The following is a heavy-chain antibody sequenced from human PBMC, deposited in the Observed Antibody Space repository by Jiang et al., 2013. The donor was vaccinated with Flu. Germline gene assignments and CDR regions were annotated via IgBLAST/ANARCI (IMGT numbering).Heavy chain of an antibody. CDR3: ASQQLVEGWFDP. Sequence: SQTLSLTCAISGDSVSSNSVDWNWIRQSPSRGLEWLGRTYYRSKWYNDYAVSVKSRITINPDTSKNQFSLQLNSVTPEDTAVYYCASQQLVEGWFDPWGQGTLVTVSS. J-gene: IGHJ5*02. D-gene: IGHD6-6*01. CDR1: GDSVSSNSVD. V-gene: IGHV6-1*01. CDR2: TYYRSKWYN.